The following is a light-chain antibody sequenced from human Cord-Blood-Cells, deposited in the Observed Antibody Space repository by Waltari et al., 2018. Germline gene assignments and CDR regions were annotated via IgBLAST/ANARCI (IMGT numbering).Light chain of an antibody. Sequence: SELTPYPAVSVALGQTGSITCQGDSLRSCSASWYQQKPGQAPVLVIYGKNNRPSGIPDRFSGSSSGNTASLTITGAQAEDEADYYCNSRDSSGNHVVFGGGTKLTVL. CDR1: SLRSCS. J-gene: IGLJ2*01. CDR2: GKN. CDR3: NSRDSSGNHVV. V-gene: IGLV3-19*01.